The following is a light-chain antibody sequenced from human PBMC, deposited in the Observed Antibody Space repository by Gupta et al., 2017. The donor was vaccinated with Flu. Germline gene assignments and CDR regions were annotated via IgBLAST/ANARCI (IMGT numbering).Light chain of an antibody. CDR1: QNIDNY. V-gene: IGKV1-39*01. CDR2: GAS. Sequence: DIQLTQSPSSLSASVGARVTITCRASQNIDNYLSWYRHKPGKAPEALIYGASGLQSGVPSRFSGSGSGTHYTLTISSLQPEDFATYYCQQSYRAPYTFGQGTQLEIK. J-gene: IGKJ2*01. CDR3: QQSYRAPYT.